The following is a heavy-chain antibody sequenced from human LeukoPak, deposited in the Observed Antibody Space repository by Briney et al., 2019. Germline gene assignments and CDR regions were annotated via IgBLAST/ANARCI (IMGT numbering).Heavy chain of an antibody. CDR3: ARAFYDSGAPN. V-gene: IGHV3-48*01. D-gene: IGHD3-10*01. CDR2: SSSTSSTI. CDR1: GFTYSNYW. Sequence: GGSLRFSCVASGFTYSNYWMNWVRQAPGKGLEWVSYSSSTSSTIFYSDSVKGRFTVSRDNAKNSLYLQMNSLRAEDTAVYYCARAFYDSGAPNWGQGTLVTVSS. J-gene: IGHJ4*02.